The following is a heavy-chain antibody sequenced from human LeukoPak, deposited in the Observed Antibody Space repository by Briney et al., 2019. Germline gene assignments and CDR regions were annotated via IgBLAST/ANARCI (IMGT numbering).Heavy chain of an antibody. J-gene: IGHJ6*02. CDR1: GFTFSSYA. D-gene: IGHD2-8*01. CDR3: AKDHGDCTNGVCPPRYYYYGMDV. CDR2: ISGSGGST. Sequence: GGSLRLSCAASGFTFSSYAMSWVRQAPGKGLEWVSAISGSGGSTYYADSVKGRFTISRDNSKNTLYLQMNSLRAEDTAVYYCAKDHGDCTNGVCPPRYYYYGMDVWGQGTTVTVSS. V-gene: IGHV3-23*01.